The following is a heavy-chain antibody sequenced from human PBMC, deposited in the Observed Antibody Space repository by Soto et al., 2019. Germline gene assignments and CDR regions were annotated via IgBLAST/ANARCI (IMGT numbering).Heavy chain of an antibody. V-gene: IGHV1-8*02. Sequence: EASVKVSCKASGYTFTGYYMHWVRQAPGQGLEWMGWMNPNSGNTGYAQKFQGRVTMTSNTSISIAYMELSSLRSEDTAVYYCARGDIVVVPAAHKWFDPWGQGTLVTVSS. J-gene: IGHJ5*02. CDR2: MNPNSGNT. CDR3: ARGDIVVVPAAHKWFDP. D-gene: IGHD2-2*01. CDR1: GYTFTGYY.